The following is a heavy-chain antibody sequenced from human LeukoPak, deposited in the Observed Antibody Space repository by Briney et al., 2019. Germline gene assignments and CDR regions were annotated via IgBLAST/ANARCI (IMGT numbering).Heavy chain of an antibody. Sequence: PSQTLSLTCTVSGGSISSGGYYWSWIRQHPGKGLEWIGYIYYSGSTYYNPSLKSRVTISVDTSKNQFSLKLSSVTAADTAVYYCARVMSGVGYSYGLYFGYWGQGTLVTVSS. CDR2: IYYSGST. CDR1: GGSISSGGYY. CDR3: ARVMSGVGYSYGLYFGY. D-gene: IGHD5-18*01. J-gene: IGHJ4*02. V-gene: IGHV4-31*03.